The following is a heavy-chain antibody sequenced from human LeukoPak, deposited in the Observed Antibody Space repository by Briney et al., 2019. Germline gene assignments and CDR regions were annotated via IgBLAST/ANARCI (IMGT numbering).Heavy chain of an antibody. Sequence: ASVKVSCKVSGYTLTELSMHWVRQAPGKGLEWMGWISAYNGNTNYAQKLQGRVTMTTDTSTSTAYMELRSLRSDDTAVYYCARSEFPLGAFDYWGQGTLVTVSS. CDR3: ARSEFPLGAFDY. CDR1: GYTLTELS. D-gene: IGHD3-16*01. CDR2: ISAYNGNT. V-gene: IGHV1-18*01. J-gene: IGHJ4*02.